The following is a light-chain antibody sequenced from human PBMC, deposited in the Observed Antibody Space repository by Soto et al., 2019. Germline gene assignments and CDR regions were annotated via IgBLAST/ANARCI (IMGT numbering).Light chain of an antibody. CDR2: GNN. CDR1: TYNIGGNS. CDR3: AAWDDSLKGYV. Sequence: QSVLTQPPSASGTPGQRVTISCSGSTYNIGGNSVNWYQQVPGTAPKFLIYGNNQRPSGVPDRFSGSKSGTSASLAISGLQSEDEADYYCAAWDDSLKGYVFGPGTKVTVL. J-gene: IGLJ1*01. V-gene: IGLV1-44*01.